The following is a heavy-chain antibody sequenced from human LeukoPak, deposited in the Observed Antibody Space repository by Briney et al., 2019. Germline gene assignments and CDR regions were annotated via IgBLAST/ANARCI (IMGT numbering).Heavy chain of an antibody. CDR1: GYSISSGYY. CDR2: IYHSGST. Sequence: SETLSLTCTVSGYSISSGYYRGWIRQPPGKGLEWIGSIYHSGSTYYNPSLKSRVAISLDTSKNQFSLKLSSMTAADTAVYYCASHAQLSHPFDAWGQGTMVTVSS. D-gene: IGHD2/OR15-2a*01. V-gene: IGHV4-38-2*02. J-gene: IGHJ3*01. CDR3: ASHAQLSHPFDA.